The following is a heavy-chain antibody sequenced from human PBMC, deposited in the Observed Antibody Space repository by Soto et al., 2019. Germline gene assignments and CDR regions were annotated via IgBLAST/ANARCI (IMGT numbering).Heavy chain of an antibody. Sequence: QVQLQESGPGLVKPSETLSLTCTVSGGSVSSGSYYWSWIRQPPGKGLEWIRWVYYSGSTNYNPSLKSRVTISVETSKNQSSLKLSSVTAAETAVYYCAREAYYVSSDWGQGTLVTVSS. CDR3: AREAYYVSSD. V-gene: IGHV4-61*01. J-gene: IGHJ1*01. CDR2: VYYSGST. D-gene: IGHD3-22*01. CDR1: GGSVSSGSYY.